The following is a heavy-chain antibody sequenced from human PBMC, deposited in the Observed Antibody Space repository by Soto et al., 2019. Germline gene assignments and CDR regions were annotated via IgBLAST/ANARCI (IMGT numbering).Heavy chain of an antibody. CDR1: GFTFRTYT. V-gene: IGHV3-21*01. D-gene: IGHD2-15*01. Sequence: LRLSCISSGFTFRTYTMNWVRQAPGKGLEWVSGIRGFSPYTFYAESVKGRFTTSRDNAKNSLYLQMNSLRAEDTAVYYCARDRGYDAHDYYYNAMDVWGQGTTVTVSS. CDR2: IRGFSPYT. CDR3: ARDRGYDAHDYYYNAMDV. J-gene: IGHJ6*02.